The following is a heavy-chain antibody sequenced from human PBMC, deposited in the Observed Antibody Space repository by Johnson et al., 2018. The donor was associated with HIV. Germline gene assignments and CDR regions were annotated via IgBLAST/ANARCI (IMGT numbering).Heavy chain of an antibody. CDR2: ICCDGSNK. V-gene: IGHV3-33*06. CDR1: GCTLRSYG. Sequence: VQLVESGGGVVQPGRSLRLSCAASGCTLRSYGMHRVRQAPGKGLEWVAVICCDGSNKYYADSVKGRFTISRDNSKNTLYLQMNSLRAEDTAVYYCAKDMRQWELLDAFDIWGQGTMVTVSS. CDR3: AKDMRQWELLDAFDI. J-gene: IGHJ3*02. D-gene: IGHD1-26*01.